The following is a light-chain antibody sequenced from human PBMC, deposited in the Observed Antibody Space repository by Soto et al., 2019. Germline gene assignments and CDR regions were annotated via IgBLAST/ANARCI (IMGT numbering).Light chain of an antibody. Sequence: EIVLTQSPATLSLSPLDRATLSCRASQSVSSNLAWYQQKPGQAPRLLIYGASARATGFPARFSGSGSGTEFTLTISSLQSEDFAVYYCQQYINWPYTFGQGTKVDIK. CDR3: QQYINWPYT. V-gene: IGKV3-15*01. CDR1: QSVSSN. CDR2: GAS. J-gene: IGKJ2*01.